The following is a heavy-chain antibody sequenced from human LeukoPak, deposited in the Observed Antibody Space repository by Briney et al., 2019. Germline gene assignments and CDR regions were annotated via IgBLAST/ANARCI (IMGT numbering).Heavy chain of an antibody. D-gene: IGHD1-26*01. Sequence: ASVKVSCKASGYTFTGYYMHWVRQAPGQGLEWMGWINPNSGGTNYAQKFQGRVTMTRDTSISTAYMELSRLRSDDTAMYYCARRSVSGSPEAFDIWGKGTMVTVSS. V-gene: IGHV1-2*02. CDR3: ARRSVSGSPEAFDI. CDR1: GYTFTGYY. CDR2: INPNSGGT. J-gene: IGHJ3*02.